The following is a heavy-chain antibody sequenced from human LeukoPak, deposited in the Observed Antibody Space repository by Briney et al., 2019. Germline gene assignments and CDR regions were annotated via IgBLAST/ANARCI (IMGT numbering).Heavy chain of an antibody. CDR3: AKDLGYSYGFFDY. Sequence: GGSLRLSCAASGFTFSSHGMSWVRQAPGKGLEWASGISDSGGITYYADSVKGRFTISRDNSKNTLYLQMNSLRAEDTAVYYCAKDLGYSYGFFDYWGQGTLVTVSS. CDR2: ISDSGGIT. D-gene: IGHD5-18*01. V-gene: IGHV3-23*01. CDR1: GFTFSSHG. J-gene: IGHJ4*02.